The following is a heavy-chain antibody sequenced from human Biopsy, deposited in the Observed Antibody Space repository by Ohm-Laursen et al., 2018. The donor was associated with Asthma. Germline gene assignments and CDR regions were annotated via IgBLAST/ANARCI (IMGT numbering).Heavy chain of an antibody. CDR1: GYTFTSNA. Sequence: SSVKVSYNASGYTFTSNAIHWMRQAPGQSLEWMAWLNPVNGNTKYSQQFQGRVTITRDTSASTAYMELSSLTSEDTAVFYCAREVGATRYDPWGQGTLVTVSS. CDR2: LNPVNGNT. D-gene: IGHD1-26*01. CDR3: AREVGATRYDP. J-gene: IGHJ5*02. V-gene: IGHV1-3*01.